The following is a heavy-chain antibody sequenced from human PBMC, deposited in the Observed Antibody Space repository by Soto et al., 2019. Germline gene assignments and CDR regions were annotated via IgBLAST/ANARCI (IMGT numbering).Heavy chain of an antibody. Sequence: GGSLRLSCAASGFTFNSYAMSWVRQAPGKGLEWVSAISGSGGSTYYADSVKGRFTISRDNSKNTLYLQMNSLRAEDTAVYYCAKLGHFIVGASTPDEWFDPWGQGTLVTLS. CDR2: ISGSGGST. D-gene: IGHD1-26*01. CDR3: AKLGHFIVGASTPDEWFDP. J-gene: IGHJ5*02. V-gene: IGHV3-23*01. CDR1: GFTFNSYA.